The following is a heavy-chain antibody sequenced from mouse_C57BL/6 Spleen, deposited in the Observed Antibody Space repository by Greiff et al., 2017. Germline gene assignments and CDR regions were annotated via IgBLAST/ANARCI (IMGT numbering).Heavy chain of an antibody. CDR1: GYTFTDYE. CDR3: TRGIFHYYGSSYEYFDV. D-gene: IGHD1-1*01. J-gene: IGHJ1*03. V-gene: IGHV1-15*01. Sequence: VQRVESGAELVRPGASVTLSCKASGYTFTDYEMHWVKQTPVHGLEWIGAIDPETGGTAYNQKFKGKAILTADKSSSTAYMELRSLTSEDSAVYYCTRGIFHYYGSSYEYFDVWGTGTTVTVSS. CDR2: IDPETGGT.